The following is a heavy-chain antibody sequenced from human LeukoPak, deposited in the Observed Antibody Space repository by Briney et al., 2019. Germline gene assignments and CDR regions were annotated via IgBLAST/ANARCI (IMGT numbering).Heavy chain of an antibody. V-gene: IGHV3-53*01. J-gene: IGHJ4*02. D-gene: IGHD2-21*02. CDR2: IYSGGDT. CDR3: ARDLGDPTDY. Sequence: GGSLRLSCAASGFTVSSSYMTWVRQAPGKGLEWVSVIYSGGDTFYADSVKGRFTISRDNSKNTLYLQMNSLRAEDTAVYYCARDLGDPTDYWGQGTLVTVSS. CDR1: GFTVSSSY.